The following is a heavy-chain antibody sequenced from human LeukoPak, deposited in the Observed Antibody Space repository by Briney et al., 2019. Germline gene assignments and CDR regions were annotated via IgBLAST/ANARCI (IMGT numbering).Heavy chain of an antibody. CDR2: IYNDGST. CDR3: ARGGHGYNFRFSAFDI. D-gene: IGHD5-24*01. J-gene: IGHJ3*02. Sequence: PGGSLRLSCAASDIIVSSNYMTWVRQAPGKGLEWVSVIYNDGSTYYADSIKGRFTISRDNSKNTLYLHMNSLRAEDTAVYYCARGGHGYNFRFSAFDIWGHGTLVSVSS. V-gene: IGHV3-53*01. CDR1: DIIVSSNY.